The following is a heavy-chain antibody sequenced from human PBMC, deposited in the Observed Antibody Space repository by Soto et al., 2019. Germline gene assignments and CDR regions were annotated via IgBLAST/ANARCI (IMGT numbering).Heavy chain of an antibody. CDR2: IYYSGST. V-gene: IGHV4-31*03. CDR1: GGSISSGGYY. J-gene: IGHJ4*02. Sequence: QVQLQESGPGLVKPSQTLSLTCTVSGGSISSGGYYWSWIRQQPGKGLEWIGYIYYSGSTYYNPSLKSRVTISVDPSKNQFSLKLSSVTAAATAVYYCARDLDKYYFDYWCQGTLVTVSS. CDR3: ARDLDKYYFDY.